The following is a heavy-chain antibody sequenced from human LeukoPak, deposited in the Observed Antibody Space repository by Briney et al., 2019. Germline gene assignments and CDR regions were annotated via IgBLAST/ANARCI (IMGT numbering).Heavy chain of an antibody. CDR1: GYTFSNYA. Sequence: ASLKLSCEASGYTFSNYAMNWVRQAPGQGLEWIGCINTNTEEPTYAHGFTGRFVFSLDTSISTAYLQISSLKADDTAVYYCAKVIGSYYYGSGDFDYWGEGTLASVSP. J-gene: IGHJ4*02. V-gene: IGHV7-4-1*02. CDR2: INTNTEEP. D-gene: IGHD3-10*01. CDR3: AKVIGSYYYGSGDFDY.